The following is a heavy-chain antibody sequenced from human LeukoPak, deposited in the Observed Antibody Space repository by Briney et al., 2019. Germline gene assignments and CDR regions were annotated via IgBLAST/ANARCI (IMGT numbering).Heavy chain of an antibody. CDR2: ISGSGGST. V-gene: IGHV3-23*01. D-gene: IGHD3-9*01. Sequence: GGSLRLSCAASRFTFSSYAMSWVRQAPGKGLEWVSAISGSGGSTYYADSVKGRFTISRDNSKNTLYLQMNSLRDDDTAVYYCVRSDWDYWGQGTLVTVSS. CDR1: RFTFSSYA. CDR3: VRSDWDY. J-gene: IGHJ4*02.